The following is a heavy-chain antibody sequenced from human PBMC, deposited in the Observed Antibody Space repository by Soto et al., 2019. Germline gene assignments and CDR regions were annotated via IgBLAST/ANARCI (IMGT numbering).Heavy chain of an antibody. Sequence: GGSLRLSCAASGFTFSSYAMSWVRQAPGKGLEWVSAISGSGGSTYYADSVKGRFTISRDNSKNTLYLQMNSLRAEDTAVYYSAKGPYCSSTSCYDGLIGAFDYWGQGTLVTVSS. V-gene: IGHV3-23*01. J-gene: IGHJ4*02. D-gene: IGHD2-2*01. CDR3: AKGPYCSSTSCYDGLIGAFDY. CDR1: GFTFSSYA. CDR2: ISGSGGST.